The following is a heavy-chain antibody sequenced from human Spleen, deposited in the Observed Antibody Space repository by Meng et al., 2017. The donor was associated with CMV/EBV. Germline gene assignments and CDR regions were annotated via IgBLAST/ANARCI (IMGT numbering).Heavy chain of an antibody. D-gene: IGHD3-3*01. CDR3: ARHITTIFSLGVYYYGMDV. CDR1: GYIFTTYG. CDR2: TSAYDGDT. Sequence: ASVKVSCKTSGYIFTTYGISWVRQAPGQGLEWMGWTSAYDGDTKYAQKFQGRVTMTTDTSTTTAYMELRNLKSDDTAVYYCARHITTIFSLGVYYYGMDVWGQGTTVTVSS. J-gene: IGHJ6*02. V-gene: IGHV1-18*01.